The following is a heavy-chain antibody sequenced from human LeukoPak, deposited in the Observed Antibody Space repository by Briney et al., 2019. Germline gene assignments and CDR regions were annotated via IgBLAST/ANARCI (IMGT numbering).Heavy chain of an antibody. CDR3: TTVNY. V-gene: IGHV3-15*01. CDR1: GFTFDHYG. J-gene: IGHJ4*02. CDR2: IKSKTDGGTI. Sequence: GGSLILSCAASGFTFDHYGMHWVRQAPGKGLEWVGRIKSKTDGGTIAYAAPVKGRFTISRDDSKSTLYLQMNSLKTEDTAVYYCTTVNYWGQGTLVTVSS.